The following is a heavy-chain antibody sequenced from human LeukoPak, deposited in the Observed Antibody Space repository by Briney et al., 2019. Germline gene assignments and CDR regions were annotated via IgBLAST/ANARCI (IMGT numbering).Heavy chain of an antibody. D-gene: IGHD5-24*01. Sequence: SETLSLTCSVSGGSVRSYSWSWIRQPPGKGLEWIGYIHNSGTTNYKSSLKSRVIISVETTKNQFSLKLGSVTAADTAVYYCARHGGESLVATILHAFDIWGQGTMVTVSS. CDR1: GGSVRSYS. J-gene: IGHJ3*02. CDR2: IHNSGTT. CDR3: ARHGGESLVATILHAFDI. V-gene: IGHV4-59*08.